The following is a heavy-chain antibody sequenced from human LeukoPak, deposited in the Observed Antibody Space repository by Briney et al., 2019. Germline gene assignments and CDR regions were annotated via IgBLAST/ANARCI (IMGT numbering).Heavy chain of an antibody. V-gene: IGHV3-30*18. CDR2: ISYDGSNK. CDR1: GFTFSSYG. CDR3: AKDSTGTVTPDY. D-gene: IGHD4-17*01. Sequence: GGSLRLTCAASGFTFSSYGMHWVRQAPGKGLEWVAVISYDGSNKYYADSVKGRFTISRDNSKNTLYLQMNSLRAEDTAVYYCAKDSTGTVTPDYWGQGTLVTVSS. J-gene: IGHJ4*02.